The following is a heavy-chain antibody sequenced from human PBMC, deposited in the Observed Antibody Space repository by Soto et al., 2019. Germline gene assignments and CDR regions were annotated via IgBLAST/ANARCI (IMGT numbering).Heavy chain of an antibody. J-gene: IGHJ2*01. D-gene: IGHD6-13*01. CDR1: GFTFSDYY. CDR2: IISSSTYT. Sequence: QVQLVESGGGLVKPGGSLRLSCAASGFTFSDYYMSWIRQAPGKGLEWVSYIISSSTYTNYADSVKGRFTISRDNAKNSLYLQMNSLRAEDTAVYYCARFIAAAGGRRYFDLWGRGTLVTVSS. V-gene: IGHV3-11*05. CDR3: ARFIAAAGGRRYFDL.